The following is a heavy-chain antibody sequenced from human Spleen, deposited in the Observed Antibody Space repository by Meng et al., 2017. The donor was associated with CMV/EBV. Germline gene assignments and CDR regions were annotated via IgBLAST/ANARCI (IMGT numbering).Heavy chain of an antibody. CDR1: GFNFSNFG. J-gene: IGHJ4*02. Sequence: GFNFSNFGMHWDSQAPGKGLEWVAFIRYDRDSEYYGDSVKGRFTISRDNSKNTLYLQMNSLRSEDTAVYYCAKDRSKRGYSGYDLGHWGQGTLVTVSS. CDR3: AKDRSKRGYSGYDLGH. CDR2: IRYDRDSE. D-gene: IGHD5-12*01. V-gene: IGHV3-30*02.